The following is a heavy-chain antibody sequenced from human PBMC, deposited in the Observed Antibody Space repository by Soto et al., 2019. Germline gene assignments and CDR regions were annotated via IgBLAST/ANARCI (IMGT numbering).Heavy chain of an antibody. CDR2: INHSGST. CDR1: GGSFSGYY. Sequence: SETLSLTCAVYGGSFSGYYWSWIRQPPGRGLEWIGEINHSGSTNYNPSLKSRVTISVDTSKNQFSLKLSSVTAADTAVYYCARDPTPWGQGTLVTVSS. J-gene: IGHJ5*02. V-gene: IGHV4-34*01. CDR3: ARDPTP.